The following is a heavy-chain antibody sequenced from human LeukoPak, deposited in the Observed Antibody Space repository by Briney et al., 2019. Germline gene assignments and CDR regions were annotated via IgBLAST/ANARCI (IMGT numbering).Heavy chain of an antibody. V-gene: IGHV3-53*01. D-gene: IGHD4/OR15-4a*01. CDR2: IYSGGST. J-gene: IGHJ6*02. Sequence: PGESLRLSCAASGFTVSSNYMSWVRQAPGKGLEWVSVIYSGGSTYYADSVKGRFTISRDNSKNTLYLQMNSLKTEDTAVYYCTTVRMVAAEYPYYYYYGMDVWGQGTTVTVSS. CDR3: TTVRMVAAEYPYYYYYGMDV. CDR1: GFTVSSNY.